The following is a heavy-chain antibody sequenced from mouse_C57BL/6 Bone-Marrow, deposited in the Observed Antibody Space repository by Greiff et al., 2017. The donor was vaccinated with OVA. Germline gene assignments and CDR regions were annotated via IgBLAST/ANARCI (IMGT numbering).Heavy chain of an antibody. Sequence: QVQLKQPGAELVKPGASVKLSCKASGYTFTSYWMHWVKQRPGQGLEWIGMIHPNSGSTNYNEKFKSKATLTVDKSSSTAYMQLSSLTSEDSAVYYCASDGYFYWYFDVWGTGTTVTVSS. J-gene: IGHJ1*03. V-gene: IGHV1-64*01. CDR3: ASDGYFYWYFDV. CDR2: IHPNSGST. CDR1: GYTFTSYW. D-gene: IGHD2-3*01.